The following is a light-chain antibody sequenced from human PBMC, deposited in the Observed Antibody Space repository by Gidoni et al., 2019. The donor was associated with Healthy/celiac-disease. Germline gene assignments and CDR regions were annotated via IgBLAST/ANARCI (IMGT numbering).Light chain of an antibody. Sequence: QPALTHPASLSGSPRRAITIPCTLSSSDDGGYNYVTWYQQHPGNAPKLMIYEISNRPSGVSNRFSGSKSGNTASLTITGLQSEDEADYYCSAYTSSSTRDVFGGGTKLTVL. V-gene: IGLV2-14*01. CDR1: SSDDGGYNY. CDR3: SAYTSSSTRDV. J-gene: IGLJ2*01. CDR2: EIS.